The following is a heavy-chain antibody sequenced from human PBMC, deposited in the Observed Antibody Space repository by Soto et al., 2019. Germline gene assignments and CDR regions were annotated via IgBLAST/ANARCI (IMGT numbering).Heavy chain of an antibody. D-gene: IGHD2-15*01. J-gene: IGHJ4*02. CDR3: ASEGHDHGGNPLNFDY. CDR1: GFTFSSYG. CDR2: IWYDGSNK. V-gene: IGHV3-33*01. Sequence: QVQLVESGGGVVQPGRSLRLSCAASGFTFSSYGMHWVRQAPGKGLEWVAVIWYDGSNKYYADSVKGRFTISRDNSKNTLYLQINSLRAEDTAVYYCASEGHDHGGNPLNFDYCGQGTLVTVSS.